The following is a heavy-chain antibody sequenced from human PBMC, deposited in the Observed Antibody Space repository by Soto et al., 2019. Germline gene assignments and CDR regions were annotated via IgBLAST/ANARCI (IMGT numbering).Heavy chain of an antibody. CDR2: INHSGST. CDR1: GGSFGGYY. CDR3: ARQIRQYSGSYRYYYGMDV. V-gene: IGHV4-34*01. J-gene: IGHJ6*02. D-gene: IGHD1-26*01. Sequence: SETLSLTCAVYGGSFGGYYWSWIRQPPGKGLEWIGEINHSGSTNYNPSLKSRVTISVDTSKNQFSLKLSSVTAPDTAVYYCARQIRQYSGSYRYYYGMDVWGQGTTVTVSS.